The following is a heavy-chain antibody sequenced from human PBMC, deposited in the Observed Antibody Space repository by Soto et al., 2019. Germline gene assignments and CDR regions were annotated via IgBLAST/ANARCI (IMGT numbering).Heavy chain of an antibody. CDR1: GGSFSEYY. CDR3: ARDLNLIVGDFADMRWNFDP. CDR2: INHSGST. D-gene: IGHD1-1*01. J-gene: IGHJ5*02. V-gene: IGHV4-34*01. Sequence: SETLSLTCAVYGGSFSEYYWSWIRQPPGKGLEWLGEINHSGSTNYNPSLKSRVTISVDTSKNKFSLKLRSATAADTAVYYCARDLNLIVGDFADMRWNFDPWGQGTLVTVSS.